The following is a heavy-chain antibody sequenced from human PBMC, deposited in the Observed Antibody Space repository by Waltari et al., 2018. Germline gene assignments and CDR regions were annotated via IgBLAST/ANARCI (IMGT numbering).Heavy chain of an antibody. CDR1: GGTFSSYT. V-gene: IGHV1-69*02. J-gene: IGHJ4*02. D-gene: IGHD6-13*01. Sequence: QVQLVQSGAEVKKPGSSVKVSCKASGGTFSSYTISWVRQAPGQGLEWMGRIIPILGIANYAQKFQCRVTITADKSTSTAYMELSSLRSEDTAVYYCASHIIAAAGPFDYWGQGTLVTVSS. CDR2: IIPILGIA. CDR3: ASHIIAAAGPFDY.